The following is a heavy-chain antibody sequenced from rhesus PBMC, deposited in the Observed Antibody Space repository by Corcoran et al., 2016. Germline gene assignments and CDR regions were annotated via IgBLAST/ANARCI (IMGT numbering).Heavy chain of an antibody. J-gene: IGHJ4*01. CDR2: ITGGVGTP. D-gene: IGHD3S6*01. CDR3: AGGVGTHHY. Sequence: QLQLQESGPGLVKPSETLSLTCAVSGGSFSSNYWSRSRQRPGKGLEWSGRITGGVGTPDHHPPLRSRVTFSTDTSNNQWPRSLTSVTSADTAVYFCAGGVGTHHYWGRGVLVTVSS. V-gene: IGHV4-173*01. CDR1: GGSFSSNY.